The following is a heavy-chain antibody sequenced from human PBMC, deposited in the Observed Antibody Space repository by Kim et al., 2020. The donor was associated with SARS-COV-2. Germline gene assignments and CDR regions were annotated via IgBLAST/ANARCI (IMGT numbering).Heavy chain of an antibody. J-gene: IGHJ6*02. CDR1: GGSISSYY. CDR3: ARVSGSSAVDV. V-gene: IGHV4-59*13. D-gene: IGHD1-26*01. Sequence: SETLSLTCTVSGGSISSYYWSWIRQPPGKALEWIGYIYYSGSTNYNPSLKSRVTISVDTSKNQFSLKLSSVTAADTAVYYCARVSGSSAVDVWGQGTTVTVSS. CDR2: IYYSGST.